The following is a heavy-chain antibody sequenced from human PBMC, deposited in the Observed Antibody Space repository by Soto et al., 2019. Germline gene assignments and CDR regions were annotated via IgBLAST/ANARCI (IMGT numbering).Heavy chain of an antibody. J-gene: IGHJ5*02. CDR1: GGSFSGYY. CDR3: ARAYGSGSYRVEWGRLKLYNWFDP. Sequence: QVQLQQWGAGLLKPSETLSLTCAVYGGSFSGYYWSWIRQPPGKGLEWIGEINHSGSTNYNPSLKRRVTISVNTPKNQFSLKLSSVTAAETAVYYCARAYGSGSYRVEWGRLKLYNWFDPWGQGTLVTVSS. D-gene: IGHD3-10*01. V-gene: IGHV4-34*01. CDR2: INHSGST.